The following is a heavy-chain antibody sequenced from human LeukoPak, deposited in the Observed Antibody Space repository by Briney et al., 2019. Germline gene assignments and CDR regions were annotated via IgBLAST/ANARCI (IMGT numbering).Heavy chain of an antibody. CDR2: IYTSGST. CDR3: ARESGRTYYYDSSGYPSGYFDL. V-gene: IGHV4-61*02. D-gene: IGHD3-22*01. Sequence: SETLSLTCTVSGGSISSGSYYWSWIRQPAGKGLEWIGRIYTSGSTNYNPSLKSRVTISVDTSKNQFSLKLSSVTAADTAVYYCARESGRTYYYDSSGYPSGYFDLWGRGTLVTVSS. J-gene: IGHJ2*01. CDR1: GGSISSGSYY.